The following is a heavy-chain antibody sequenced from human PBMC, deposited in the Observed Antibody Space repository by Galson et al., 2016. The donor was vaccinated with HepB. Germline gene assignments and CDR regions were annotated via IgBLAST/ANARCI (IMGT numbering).Heavy chain of an antibody. V-gene: IGHV3-43*01. CDR3: AKDADYGGNTGVFDH. CDR2: ISWDGANT. D-gene: IGHD4-23*01. Sequence: SLRLSCAGSGFSFDGYSMNWVRQAPGKGLEWISVISWDGANTDSAASVRGRFTISRDNNKNSLFLQMNSLTTGDTALYYCAKDADYGGNTGVFDHWGQGTLVTVSP. CDR1: GFSFDGYS. J-gene: IGHJ4*02.